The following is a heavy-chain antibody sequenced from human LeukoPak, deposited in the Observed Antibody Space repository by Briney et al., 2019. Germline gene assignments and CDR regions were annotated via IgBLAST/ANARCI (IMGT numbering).Heavy chain of an antibody. CDR1: GFTFDDYG. D-gene: IGHD3-22*01. CDR2: ITWNGAST. CDR3: ARDLLYVASSGYYPFDY. J-gene: IGHJ4*02. Sequence: GGSLRLSCAASGFTFDDYGMNWVRQAPGKGLELVSGITWNGASTGYTDSVKGRFTISRDNAKNSLYLQMNSLRAEDTALYYCARDLLYVASSGYYPFDYWGQGTLVTVSS. V-gene: IGHV3-20*04.